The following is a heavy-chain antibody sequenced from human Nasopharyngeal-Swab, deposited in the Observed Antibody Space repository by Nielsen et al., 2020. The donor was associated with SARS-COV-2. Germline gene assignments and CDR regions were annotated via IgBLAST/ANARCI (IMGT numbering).Heavy chain of an antibody. CDR3: ARVDRDGSYYYYYMDV. CDR1: GFTFSSYA. Sequence: GESLKISCAASGFTFSSYAMHWVRQAPGKGLDYVSAISSNGGSTYYANSVKGRFTISRDNSKNTLYLQMGSLRAEDMAVYYCARVDRDGSYYYYYMDVWGKGTTVTVSS. CDR2: ISSNGGST. J-gene: IGHJ6*03. V-gene: IGHV3-64*01. D-gene: IGHD1-26*01.